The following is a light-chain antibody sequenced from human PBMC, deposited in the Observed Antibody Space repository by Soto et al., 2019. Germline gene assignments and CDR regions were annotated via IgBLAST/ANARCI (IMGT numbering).Light chain of an antibody. CDR1: QSVSTY. Sequence: EILLTQSPATLSLSPGETATLSCRASQSVSTYLAWYQQKPGQSPRLLIYDASNRATGVPARFSGSGSGTDFTLTISSLEPEDFAVYYCQQRSNWPLLTFGGGTKVEIK. CDR3: QQRSNWPLLT. CDR2: DAS. V-gene: IGKV3-11*01. J-gene: IGKJ4*02.